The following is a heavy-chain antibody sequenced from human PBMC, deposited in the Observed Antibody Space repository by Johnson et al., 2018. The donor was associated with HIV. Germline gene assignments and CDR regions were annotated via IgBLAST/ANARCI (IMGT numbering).Heavy chain of an antibody. Sequence: VQLVESGGGVVQPGRSLRLSCAASAFTFRSYSMHWVRQAPGKGLEWVAVISYDETNDYYADSVKGRFTISRDNSKNSLYLQMNSLKTEDTAVYYCARGGYYDILTGYYALAAFDIWGQGTMVTVSS. D-gene: IGHD3-9*01. V-gene: IGHV3-30*04. CDR2: ISYDETND. CDR1: AFTFRSYS. J-gene: IGHJ3*02. CDR3: ARGGYYDILTGYYALAAFDI.